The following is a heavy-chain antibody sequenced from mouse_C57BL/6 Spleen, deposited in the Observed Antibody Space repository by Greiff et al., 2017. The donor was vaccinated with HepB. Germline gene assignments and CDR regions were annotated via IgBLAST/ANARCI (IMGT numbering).Heavy chain of an antibody. D-gene: IGHD1-1*01. CDR1: GFTFSDYY. CDR3: ARTSYYYGSSEGHYFDY. CDR2: INYDGSST. V-gene: IGHV5-16*01. J-gene: IGHJ2*01. Sequence: EVQVVESEGGLVQPGSSMKLSCTASGFTFSDYYMAWVRQVPEKGLEWVANINYDGSSTYYLDSLKSRFIISRDNAKNILYLQMSSLKSEDTATYYCARTSYYYGSSEGHYFDYWGQGTTLTVSS.